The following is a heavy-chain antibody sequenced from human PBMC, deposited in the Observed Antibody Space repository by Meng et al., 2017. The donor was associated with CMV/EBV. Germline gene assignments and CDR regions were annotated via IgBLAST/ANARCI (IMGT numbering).Heavy chain of an antibody. V-gene: IGHV3-23*01. D-gene: IGHD3-22*01. J-gene: IGHJ4*02. Sequence: GGSLRLSCAASGFTFSSYAMSWVRQAPGQGLEWVSAISGSGGSTYYADSVKGRFTISRDNSKNTLYLQMNSLRAEDTAVYYCAKGGYYDSSGPLPSFDYWGQGTLVTVSS. CDR1: GFTFSSYA. CDR2: ISGSGGST. CDR3: AKGGYYDSSGPLPSFDY.